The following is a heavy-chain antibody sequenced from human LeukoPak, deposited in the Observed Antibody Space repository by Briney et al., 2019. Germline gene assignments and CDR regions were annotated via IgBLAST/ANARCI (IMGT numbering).Heavy chain of an antibody. J-gene: IGHJ4*02. CDR3: ARGGYLDY. V-gene: IGHV3-53*01. Sequence: GGSLRLSCAASGFTFSSYGMSWVRQAPGKGLEWVSVVYRGGDTYYADSVKGRFTISRDNSKNIVYLQMNSLRAEDTAVYYCARGGYLDYWGQGTLVTVSS. CDR1: GFTFSSYG. CDR2: VYRGGDT. D-gene: IGHD6-13*01.